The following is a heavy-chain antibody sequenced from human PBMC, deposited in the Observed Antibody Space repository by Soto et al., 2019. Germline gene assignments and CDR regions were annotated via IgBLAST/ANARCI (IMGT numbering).Heavy chain of an antibody. D-gene: IGHD3-22*01. CDR3: TRGGYYDRSGYNDGDYFDY. Sequence: SETLSLTCTVSGGSISSISYYWGWIRQPPGKGLEWIGSIYYSGSTYYNPSLKSRVTISVDTSKNQFSLKLSSVTAADTAVYYCTRGGYYDRSGYNDGDYFDYWGQGTLVTVSS. CDR2: IYYSGST. CDR1: GGSISSISYY. J-gene: IGHJ4*02. V-gene: IGHV4-39*01.